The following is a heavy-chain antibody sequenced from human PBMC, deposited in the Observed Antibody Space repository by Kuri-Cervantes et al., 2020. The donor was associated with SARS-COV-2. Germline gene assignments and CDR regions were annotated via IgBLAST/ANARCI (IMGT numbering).Heavy chain of an antibody. Sequence: SETLSLTCTVSGGSISSSSYYWGWIRQPPGKGLEWIGGIYYSGSTYYNPSLKSRVTISVDTSKNQFSLKLSSVTAADTAVYYCARPGGFLDVWGKGTTVTVSS. CDR1: GGSISSSSYY. V-gene: IGHV4-39*01. J-gene: IGHJ6*04. D-gene: IGHD4-23*01. CDR2: IYYSGST. CDR3: ARPGGFLDV.